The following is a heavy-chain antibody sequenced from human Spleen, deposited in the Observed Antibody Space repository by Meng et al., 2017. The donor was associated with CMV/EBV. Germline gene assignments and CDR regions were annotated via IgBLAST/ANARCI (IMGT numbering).Heavy chain of an antibody. V-gene: IGHV4-34*01. Sequence: LPCAVYGGSFSGYYWSWIRQPPGKGLEWIGEINHSGSTNYNPSLKSRVTISVDTSKNQFSLKLSSVTAADTAVYYCARGSIAAAGDWGQGTLVTVSS. D-gene: IGHD6-13*01. CDR1: GGSFSGYY. J-gene: IGHJ4*02. CDR2: INHSGST. CDR3: ARGSIAAAGD.